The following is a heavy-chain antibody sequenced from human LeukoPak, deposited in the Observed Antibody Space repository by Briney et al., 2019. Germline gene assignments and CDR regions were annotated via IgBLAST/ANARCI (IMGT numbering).Heavy chain of an antibody. CDR1: GYTFTDYY. V-gene: IGHV1-18*04. CDR2: ISADNGNT. D-gene: IGHD3-22*01. J-gene: IGHJ4*02. Sequence: ASVKVSCKASGYTFTDYYMHWVRQAPGQGLEWMGWISADNGNTNYAQKVQGRVTMTTDTSTSTAYMELRSLRSDDTAVYYCARIYYDSSGYSPYDYWGQGTLVTVSS. CDR3: ARIYYDSSGYSPYDY.